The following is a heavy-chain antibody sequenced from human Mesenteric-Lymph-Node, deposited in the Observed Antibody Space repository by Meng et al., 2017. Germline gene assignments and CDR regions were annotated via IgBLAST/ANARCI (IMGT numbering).Heavy chain of an antibody. CDR2: INTANGNT. CDR1: GYTFISYT. CDR3: ARGGRGCFDF. J-gene: IGHJ4*02. V-gene: IGHV1-3*04. Sequence: QVQFVQSGAEVKKPGASLKVSCKASGYTFISYTIHWLRQAPGQRLEWMGWINTANGNTKYSHKFQDRVTITRDTSASAAYMELSSLRSEDTAVYYCARGGRGCFDFWGQGTLVTVSS. D-gene: IGHD2-15*01.